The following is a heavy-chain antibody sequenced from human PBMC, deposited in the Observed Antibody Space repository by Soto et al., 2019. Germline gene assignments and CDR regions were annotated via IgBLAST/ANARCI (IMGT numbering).Heavy chain of an antibody. V-gene: IGHV4-30-2*01. J-gene: IGHJ4*02. CDR2: IYHSGST. D-gene: IGHD4-17*01. CDR3: ARAMTTVTTIDY. CDR1: GRSISCGGYS. Sequence: PSETLSLTCAVSGRSISCGGYSWSWIRQPPGKGLEWIGYIYHSGSTYYNPSLKSRVTISVDRSKNQFSLKLSSVTAADTAVYYCARAMTTVTTIDYWGQGTLVTVSS.